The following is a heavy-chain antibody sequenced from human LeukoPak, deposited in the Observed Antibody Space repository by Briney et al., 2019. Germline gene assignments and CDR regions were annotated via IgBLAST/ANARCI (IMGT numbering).Heavy chain of an antibody. CDR1: GYSISSGYY. D-gene: IGHD5-12*01. CDR2: LSHSGSS. CDR3: ARDGYSGNDGL. J-gene: IGHJ4*02. Sequence: SETLSLTCTVSGYSISSGYYWDWIRQPPGKGLEWIGTLSHSGSSYYNPSLKSRVTISVDTSKNQFSLKLSSVTAADTAVYYCARDGYSGNDGLWGQGSLVTVSS. V-gene: IGHV4-38-2*02.